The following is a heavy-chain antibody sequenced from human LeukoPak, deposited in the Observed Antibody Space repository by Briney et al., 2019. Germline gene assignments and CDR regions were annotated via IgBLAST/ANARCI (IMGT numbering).Heavy chain of an antibody. CDR1: GGSISSGSYY. J-gene: IGHJ6*03. D-gene: IGHD2-2*01. CDR3: ARGDCSSTICYSPMDV. CDR2: IYNSGST. Sequence: PSQTLSLTCTVSGGSISSGSYYWSWIRQPAGKGLEWIGRIYNSGSTNYNPSLKSRVTMSIDTSKNQFSLKVSSVTAADTAVYYCARGDCSSTICYSPMDVWGKGTTVTVSS. V-gene: IGHV4-61*02.